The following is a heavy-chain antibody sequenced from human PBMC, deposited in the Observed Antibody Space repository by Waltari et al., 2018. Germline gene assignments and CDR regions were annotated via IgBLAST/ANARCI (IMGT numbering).Heavy chain of an antibody. CDR3: ASDDYGDGNWCDP. Sequence: QVQLVQSGAEVKKPGASVKVSCKASGYTFTGYYMHWVRQAPGQGLEWLGRINPNSGGTNYAQKFQGRVTMTSDTSISTAYMELSRLRSDDTAVYYCASDDYGDGNWCDPWGQGTLVTVSS. D-gene: IGHD4-17*01. CDR2: INPNSGGT. CDR1: GYTFTGYY. J-gene: IGHJ5*02. V-gene: IGHV1-2*06.